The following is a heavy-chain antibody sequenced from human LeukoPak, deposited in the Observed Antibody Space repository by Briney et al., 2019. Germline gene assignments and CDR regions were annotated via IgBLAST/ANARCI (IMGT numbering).Heavy chain of an antibody. CDR2: INHSGST. J-gene: IGHJ4*02. CDR3: AITRLYYDILTGYYPSPSFDY. V-gene: IGHV4-34*01. CDR1: GGSMNQYY. Sequence: SETLSLTCTVSGGSMNQYYWSWIRQPPGKGLEWIGEINHSGSTNYNPSLKSRVTISVDTSKNQFSLKLSSVTAADTAVYYCAITRLYYDILTGYYPSPSFDYWGQGTLVTVSS. D-gene: IGHD3-9*01.